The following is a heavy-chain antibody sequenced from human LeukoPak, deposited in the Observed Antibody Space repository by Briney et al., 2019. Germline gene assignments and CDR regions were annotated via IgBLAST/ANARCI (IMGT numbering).Heavy chain of an antibody. D-gene: IGHD6-19*01. CDR2: ISGSGDNM. Sequence: PGGSLRLSCLASKFTFNNYAMTWVRQAPGKGLEWVSSISGSGDNMDYADSVKGRFTISRDNAKNSLYLQMNSLRAEDTALYYCARGGENSGFDYWGQGTLVIVSS. CDR3: ARGGENSGFDY. J-gene: IGHJ4*02. CDR1: KFTFNNYA. V-gene: IGHV3-21*01.